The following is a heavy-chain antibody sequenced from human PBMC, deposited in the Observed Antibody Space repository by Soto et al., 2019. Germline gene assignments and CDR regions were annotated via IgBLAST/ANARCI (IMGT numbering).Heavy chain of an antibody. Sequence: QVQLVESGGGVVQSGGSLRLSCAASGFTFSNSPMHWLRQAPGKGLEWVAIIANDASSEHYADSVKGRFTISRDNAENTLYLQMNSLRTEDTALYYCAIDASATAYFDWYFDLWGRGTLVTVSS. CDR3: AIDASATAYFDWYFDL. V-gene: IGHV3-30-3*01. D-gene: IGHD2-15*01. CDR1: GFTFSNSP. J-gene: IGHJ2*01. CDR2: IANDASSE.